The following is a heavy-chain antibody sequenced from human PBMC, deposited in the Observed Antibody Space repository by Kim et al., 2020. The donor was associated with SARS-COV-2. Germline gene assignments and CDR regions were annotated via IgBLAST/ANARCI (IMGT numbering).Heavy chain of an antibody. D-gene: IGHD6-13*01. V-gene: IGHV3-30*01. CDR3: ARGDRRSSSWYSLDY. Sequence: DSVKGRFTISRDNSKNTLYLQMNSLRAEDTTVYYCARGDRRSSSWYSLDYWGQGTLVTVSS. J-gene: IGHJ4*02.